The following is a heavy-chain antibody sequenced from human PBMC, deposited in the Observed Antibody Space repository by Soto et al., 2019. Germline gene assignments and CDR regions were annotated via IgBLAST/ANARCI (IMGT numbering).Heavy chain of an antibody. Sequence: XGSLRLSCAASGFTFSRFELHWVRQAPGKGLEWISYISSSGSTAYYASSVEGRFTISRDNANNSVYLQMDSLRAEDTALYYCTRAAWFPYLSFYWGQGALVTVSS. D-gene: IGHD3-10*01. CDR2: ISSSGSTA. V-gene: IGHV3-48*03. J-gene: IGHJ4*02. CDR3: TRAAWFPYLSFY. CDR1: GFTFSRFE.